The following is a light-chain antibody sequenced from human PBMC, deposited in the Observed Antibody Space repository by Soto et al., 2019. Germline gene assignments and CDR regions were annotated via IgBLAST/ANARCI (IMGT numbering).Light chain of an antibody. CDR3: LQYHGCPFT. CDR2: DAS. CDR1: QGDRSD. J-gene: IGKJ2*01. Sequence: AIEVTQSPSSLSASVGDRVTLTCRASQGDRSDLGWYQQKPGKAPRLVIYDASNIQAEVPSRFSGSGSGTDFTLTISSLQAEDFATYYCLQYHGCPFTFGEGTKLEIK. V-gene: IGKV1-6*01.